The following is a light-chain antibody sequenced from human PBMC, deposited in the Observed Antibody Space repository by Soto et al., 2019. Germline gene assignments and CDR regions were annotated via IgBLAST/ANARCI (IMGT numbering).Light chain of an antibody. J-gene: IGKJ3*01. CDR1: QDISNF. V-gene: IGKV1-27*01. CDR2: AAS. Sequence: DIQMTQSPTSLSASVGDRVTITCRASQDISNFVAWYQQKPGKAPKLLIYAASTLQSGVPSPSSGSGSGTDFPLTINSLQRENVANYSCQTYTSVTVFGPGTKVEIK. CDR3: QTYTSVTV.